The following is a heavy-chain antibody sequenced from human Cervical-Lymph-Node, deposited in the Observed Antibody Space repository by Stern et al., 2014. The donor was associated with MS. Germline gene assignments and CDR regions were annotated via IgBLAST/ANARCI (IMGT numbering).Heavy chain of an antibody. CDR2: ISYDGSQA. Sequence: QVQLVESGGGVVQPGRSLRLSCAATGFNFSSYAMQWVRQAPGKGLEWVAVISYDGSQAYYADSAKGRFTISRDNSKKTLFLQMNSLRLEDTADYYCARDLLWFGEFDWGAMDVWGHGTTVTVSS. V-gene: IGHV3-30-3*01. CDR1: GFNFSSYA. J-gene: IGHJ6*02. D-gene: IGHD3-10*01. CDR3: ARDLLWFGEFDWGAMDV.